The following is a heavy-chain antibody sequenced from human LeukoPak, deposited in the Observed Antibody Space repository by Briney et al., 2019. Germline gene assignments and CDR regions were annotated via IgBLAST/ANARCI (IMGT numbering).Heavy chain of an antibody. CDR3: ASLYCSGGSCYGDFDY. V-gene: IGHV4-38-2*02. J-gene: IGHJ4*02. CDR1: GYSISIGYY. Sequence: PSETLSLTCTVSGYSISIGYYWGWIRQPPGKGLEWIGSIYHSGSTYCNPSLKSRVTLSVDKSKNQFSLKLSSVTAADTAVYYCASLYCSGGSCYGDFDYWGQGTLVTVSS. CDR2: IYHSGST. D-gene: IGHD2-15*01.